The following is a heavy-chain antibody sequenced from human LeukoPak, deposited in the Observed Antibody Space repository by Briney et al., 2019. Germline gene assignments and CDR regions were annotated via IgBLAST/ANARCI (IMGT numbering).Heavy chain of an antibody. D-gene: IGHD3-10*01. V-gene: IGHV3-33*06. CDR1: GFTFSSYG. J-gene: IGHJ4*02. Sequence: GRSLRLSCAASGFTFSSYGMHWVRQAPGKGLEWVAVIWYDGSNKYYADSVKGRFTISRDNSKNTLYLQMNSLRAEDTAVYFCAKRGVVIRVLLVGFHKEASYFDSWGQGALVTVSS. CDR3: AKRGVVIRVLLVGFHKEASYFDS. CDR2: IWYDGSNK.